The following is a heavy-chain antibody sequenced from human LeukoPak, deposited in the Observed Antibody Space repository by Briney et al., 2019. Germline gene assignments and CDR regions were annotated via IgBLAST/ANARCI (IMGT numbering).Heavy chain of an antibody. CDR1: GFAFSSYA. J-gene: IGHJ4*02. CDR3: ARGGSGAGAAIGY. V-gene: IGHV3-30*14. CDR2: ISYDGSNK. Sequence: GRSLRLSCAASGFAFSSYAMHWVRQAPGKGLEWVAVISYDGSNKYYADSVKGRFTISRDNSKNTLYLQMNSLRAEDTAVYYCARGGSGAGAAIGYWGQGTLVTVSS. D-gene: IGHD2-15*01.